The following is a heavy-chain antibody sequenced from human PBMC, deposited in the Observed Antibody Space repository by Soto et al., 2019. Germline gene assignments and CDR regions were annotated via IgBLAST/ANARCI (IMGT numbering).Heavy chain of an antibody. Sequence: SETLSLTCTVSGGSISSYYWSWIRQPPGKGLEWIGYIYYSGSTNYNPSLKSRVTISVDTSKNQFSLKLSSVTAADTAVYYCARLHGYCSGGSCYHPWGQGTPVTVSP. D-gene: IGHD2-15*01. CDR3: ARLHGYCSGGSCYHP. J-gene: IGHJ5*02. V-gene: IGHV4-59*08. CDR2: IYYSGST. CDR1: GGSISSYY.